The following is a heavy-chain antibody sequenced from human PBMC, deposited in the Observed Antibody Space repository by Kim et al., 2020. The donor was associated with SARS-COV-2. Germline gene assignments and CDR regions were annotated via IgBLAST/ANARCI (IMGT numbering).Heavy chain of an antibody. D-gene: IGHD5-18*01. Sequence: YNPSLKSRVTISVDTSKNQCSLKMSAVTAADTAVYYCASDTPMVRWYFDLWGRGSLVTVSS. V-gene: IGHV4-34*01. J-gene: IGHJ2*01. CDR3: ASDTPMVRWYFDL.